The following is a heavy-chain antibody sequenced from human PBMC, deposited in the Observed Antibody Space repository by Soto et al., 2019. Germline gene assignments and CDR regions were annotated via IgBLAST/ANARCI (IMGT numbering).Heavy chain of an antibody. CDR1: GFIFKMYW. J-gene: IGHJ4*02. D-gene: IGHD3-10*01. CDR3: TRVPRPISTGTGAY. V-gene: IGHV3-74*01. CDR2: IYNDGTYS. Sequence: PGGSLRLSCAASGFIFKMYWMHWVRQSPGKGLVWISRIYNDGTYSDYADSVRGRFTISRDNVNDTLYLQMNNLRAEDSGLYYCTRVPRPISTGTGAYWGQGTHVTVSS.